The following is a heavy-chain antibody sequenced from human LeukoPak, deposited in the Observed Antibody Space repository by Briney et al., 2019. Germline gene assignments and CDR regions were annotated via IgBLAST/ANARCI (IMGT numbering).Heavy chain of an antibody. V-gene: IGHV4-59*01. CDR3: ARDRRYYDFWSGPPNWYFDL. D-gene: IGHD3-3*01. Sequence: KSSETLSLTCTVSGGSISSYYWSWIRQPPGKGLEWIGYIYYSGSTNYNPSLKSRVTISVDTSKNQFSLKLSSVTAADTAVYYCARDRRYYDFWSGPPNWYFDLWGRGTLVTVSS. CDR1: GGSISSYY. CDR2: IYYSGST. J-gene: IGHJ2*01.